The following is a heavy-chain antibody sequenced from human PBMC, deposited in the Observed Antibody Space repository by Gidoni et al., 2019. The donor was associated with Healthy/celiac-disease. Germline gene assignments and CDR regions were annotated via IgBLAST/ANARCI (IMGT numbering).Heavy chain of an antibody. CDR2: IYHSGST. CDR3: ARSHCSSTSCYGDFDY. D-gene: IGHD2-2*01. CDR1: GGSISSGGYS. J-gene: IGHJ4*02. V-gene: IGHV4-30-2*01. Sequence: QLQLQESGSGLVKPSQTLSLTCAVSGGSISSGGYSWSWIRQPPGKGLEWIGYIYHSGSTYYNPSLKSRVTISVDRSKNQFSLKLSSVTAADTAVYYCARSHCSSTSCYGDFDYWGQGTLVTVSS.